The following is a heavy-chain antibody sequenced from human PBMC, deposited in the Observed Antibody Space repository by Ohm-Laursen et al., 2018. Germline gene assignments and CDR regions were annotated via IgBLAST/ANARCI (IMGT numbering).Heavy chain of an antibody. J-gene: IGHJ6*02. CDR2: ISSSSSYI. CDR3: ARRIEAGFYYYGMDV. V-gene: IGHV3-21*01. Sequence: GSLRLSCSASGFTFSSYSMNWVRQAPGKGLEWVSSISSSSSYIYYADSVKGRFTISRDNAKNSLYLQMNSLRAEDTAVYYCARRIEAGFYYYGMDVWGQGTTVTVSS. CDR1: GFTFSSYS. D-gene: IGHD6-19*01.